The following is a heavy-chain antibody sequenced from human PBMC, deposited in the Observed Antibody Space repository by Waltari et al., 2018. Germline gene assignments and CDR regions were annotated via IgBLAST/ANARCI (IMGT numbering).Heavy chain of an antibody. V-gene: IGHV3-7*01. CDR2: RTPTGSER. CDR3: SLSLHS. J-gene: IGHJ4*02. CDR1: GFTFSDSW. Sequence: EVQLVESGGGLVQPVGSLRLSCAASGFTFSDSWVDWVPQATGKWLEWVANRTPTGSERHYVDSVQGRFTGSRDNTQNLLYLQMYPLPVDDTAVYYCSLSLHSWRQGTLVTVSP.